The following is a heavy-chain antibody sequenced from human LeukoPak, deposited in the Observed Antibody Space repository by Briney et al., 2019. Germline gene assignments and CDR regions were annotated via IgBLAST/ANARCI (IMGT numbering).Heavy chain of an antibody. D-gene: IGHD3/OR15-3a*01. Sequence: VSVTYTGTGGALGRYDGTWMRQPPGKELEWIGYIYYTGSTKYSPSLESRVTISLDTSKNQFSLNLYSVTAADTAVYYCARHGRFTDGWFDYWGQGALVTVSS. J-gene: IGHJ5*01. CDR2: IYYTGST. CDR1: GGALGRYD. CDR3: ARHGRFTDGWFDY. V-gene: IGHV4-59*08.